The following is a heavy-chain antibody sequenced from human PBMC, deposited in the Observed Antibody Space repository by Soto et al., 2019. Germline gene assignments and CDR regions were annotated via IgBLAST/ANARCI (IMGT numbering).Heavy chain of an antibody. CDR1: GFTFSSYG. CDR2: IWYDGSNK. Sequence: GGSLRLSCAASGFTFSSYGMHWVRQAPGKGLEWVAVIWYDGSNKYYADSVKGRFTISRDNSKNTLYLQMNSLRAEDTAVYYCARDPGRIVGAIAFGYWGQGTLVTVSS. J-gene: IGHJ4*02. CDR3: ARDPGRIVGAIAFGY. D-gene: IGHD1-26*01. V-gene: IGHV3-33*01.